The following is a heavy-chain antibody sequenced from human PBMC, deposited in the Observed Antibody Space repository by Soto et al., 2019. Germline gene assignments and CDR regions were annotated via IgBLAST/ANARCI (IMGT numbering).Heavy chain of an antibody. CDR1: GFTVSSNH. J-gene: IGHJ4*02. CDR3: AKGSGGSPYYFDY. D-gene: IGHD3-10*01. V-gene: IGHV3-66*01. CDR2: IYNGGNT. Sequence: GGSLRLSCAASGFTVSSNHMSWVRQAPGMGLEWVSVIYNGGNTYNADSVKGRFTVSRDNSKNTLFLQMNYLRTEDTAVYYCAKGSGGSPYYFDYWGQGTLVTVSS.